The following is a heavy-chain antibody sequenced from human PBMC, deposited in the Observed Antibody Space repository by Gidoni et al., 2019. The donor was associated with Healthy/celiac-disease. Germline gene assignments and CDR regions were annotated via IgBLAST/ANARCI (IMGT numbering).Heavy chain of an antibody. D-gene: IGHD4-4*01. CDR2: ISSSSSTI. J-gene: IGHJ4*02. V-gene: IGHV3-48*01. CDR1: GFTFSSYS. Sequence: EVQLVESGGGLVQPGGSLRLSCAASGFTFSSYSMNWVRQAPGKGLEWVSYISSSSSTIYYADSVKGRFTISRDNAKNSLYLQMNSLRAEDTAMYYCARDTTVTLGYWGQGTLVTVSS. CDR3: ARDTTVTLGY.